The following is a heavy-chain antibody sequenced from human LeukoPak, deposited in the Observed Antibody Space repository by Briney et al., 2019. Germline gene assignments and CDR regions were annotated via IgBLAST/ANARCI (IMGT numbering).Heavy chain of an antibody. CDR3: ARQIVGATRRSFDY. V-gene: IGHV5-51*01. Sequence: GKSLKSSCKGSGYSFTSYWIGWVRQMPGKGLEWMGIIYPGDSDARYSPSFQGQVTISVDKSISTAYLQWSSLKASDTAMYYCARQIVGATRRSFDYWGQGTLVTVSS. J-gene: IGHJ4*02. CDR1: GYSFTSYW. CDR2: IYPGDSDA. D-gene: IGHD1-26*01.